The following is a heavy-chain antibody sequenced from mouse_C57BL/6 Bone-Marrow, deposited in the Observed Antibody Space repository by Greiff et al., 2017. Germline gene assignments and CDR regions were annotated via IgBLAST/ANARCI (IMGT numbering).Heavy chain of an antibody. CDR1: GYTFTSYW. CDR2: IYPTSGRT. J-gene: IGHJ2*01. Sequence: QVQLQQSGAELVKPGASVKMSCKASGYTFTSYWITWVKQRPGQGLEWIGDIYPTSGRTNYNEKFKSKAILTVDTSSNTAYMQLSSLTSEDSAVVDCAVSGPLGRSFDYWGQGTTLTVSA. CDR3: AVSGPLGRSFDY. V-gene: IGHV1-55*01. D-gene: IGHD4-1*01.